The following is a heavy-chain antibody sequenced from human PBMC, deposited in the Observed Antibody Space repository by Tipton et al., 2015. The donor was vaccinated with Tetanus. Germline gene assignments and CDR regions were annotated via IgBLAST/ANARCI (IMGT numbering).Heavy chain of an antibody. V-gene: IGHV3-53*01. CDR2: IYSGGST. D-gene: IGHD3-22*01. Sequence: QLVQSGGGLIQPGGSLRLSCAASGFTVSSNYMSWVRQAPGKGLEWVSVIYSGGSTYYADSVKGRFTISRVNSKSTLYLQMNSLTAEDTAGYCGAMEAPTAYYDSSGFRLCRYDAFDIWGQGTRVTVSS. J-gene: IGHJ3*02. CDR1: GFTVSSNY. CDR3: AMEAPTAYYDSSGFRLCRYDAFDI.